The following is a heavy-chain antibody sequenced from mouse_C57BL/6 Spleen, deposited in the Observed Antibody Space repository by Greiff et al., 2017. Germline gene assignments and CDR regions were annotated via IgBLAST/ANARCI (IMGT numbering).Heavy chain of an antibody. CDR1: GFTFSSYG. V-gene: IGHV5-6*01. CDR2: ISSGGSYT. D-gene: IGHD2-4*01. CDR3: ARHTYDYDDGYWYFDV. Sequence: EVMLVESGGDLVKPGGSLKLSCAASGFTFSSYGMSWVRQTPDKRLEWVATISSGGSYTYYPDSVKGRFTIARDNAKNTLYLQVSSLKSEDTAMYYGARHTYDYDDGYWYFDVWGTGTTVTVSS. J-gene: IGHJ1*03.